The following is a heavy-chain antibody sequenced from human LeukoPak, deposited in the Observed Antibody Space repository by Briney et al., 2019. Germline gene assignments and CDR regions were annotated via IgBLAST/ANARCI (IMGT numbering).Heavy chain of an antibody. CDR3: ARDSTYYYDSGSSGPHYFDN. V-gene: IGHV3-30*03. Sequence: GGSLRLSCAASGFTFSSYSMNWVRQAPGKGLEWVSLISSGGTYEYYADSVKGRFTISRDNSKNTLYLQLNSLRAEDTAVYYCARDSTYYYDSGSSGPHYFDNWGQGTLVTVSS. J-gene: IGHJ4*02. D-gene: IGHD3-10*01. CDR1: GFTFSSYS. CDR2: ISSGGTYE.